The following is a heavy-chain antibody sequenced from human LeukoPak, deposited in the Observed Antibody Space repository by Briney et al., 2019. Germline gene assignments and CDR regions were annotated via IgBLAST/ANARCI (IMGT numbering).Heavy chain of an antibody. D-gene: IGHD3-22*01. Sequence: SEALSLTCTVSGGSISSYYWSWIRQPPGKGLEWIGYIYYSGSTNYNPSLKSRVTISVDTSKNQFSLKLSSVTAADTAVYYCARVNYYDSSGPHGFDPWGQGTLVTVSS. J-gene: IGHJ5*02. CDR1: GGSISSYY. CDR3: ARVNYYDSSGPHGFDP. CDR2: IYYSGST. V-gene: IGHV4-59*01.